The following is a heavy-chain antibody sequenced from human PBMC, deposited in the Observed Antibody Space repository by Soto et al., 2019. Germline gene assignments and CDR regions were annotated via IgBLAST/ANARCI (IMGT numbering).Heavy chain of an antibody. D-gene: IGHD3-10*02. J-gene: IGHJ6*02. CDR1: GGTFSSYA. Sequence: ASVKVSCKASGGTFSSYAISWVRQAPGQGLEWMGGIIPIFGTANYAQKFQGRVTITADESTSTAYMELSSLRSEDTAVYYCARSMSGELPAVDLDYYGMDVWGQGTTVTVSS. V-gene: IGHV1-69*13. CDR3: ARSMSGELPAVDLDYYGMDV. CDR2: IIPIFGTA.